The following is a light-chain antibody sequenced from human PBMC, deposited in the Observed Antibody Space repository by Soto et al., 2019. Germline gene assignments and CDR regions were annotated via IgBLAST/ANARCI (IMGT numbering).Light chain of an antibody. CDR2: KTS. CDR1: RSVGAW. CDR3: EQYNDYFRT. V-gene: IGKV1-5*03. Sequence: DIPMTQSPPTLSASVGGRVTITCRASRSVGAWLAWYQQKPGRAPNLLIYKTSTLKSGVPSRFSGSGSGMEFSLTIDGLQPDDFATYYCEQYNDYFRTFGPGTKVEI. J-gene: IGKJ1*01.